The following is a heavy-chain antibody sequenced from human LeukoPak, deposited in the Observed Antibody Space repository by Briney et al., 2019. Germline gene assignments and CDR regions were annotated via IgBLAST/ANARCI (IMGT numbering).Heavy chain of an antibody. V-gene: IGHV1-18*01. Sequence: ASVKVSCKASGYTFTSYGISWVRQAPGQGLEWMGWISAYNGNTNYAQKLQGRVTMTTDTSTSTAYMELRSLRSDDTAVYYCARDMGYCGGDCYWDYWGRGTLVTVSS. CDR2: ISAYNGNT. D-gene: IGHD2-21*02. J-gene: IGHJ4*02. CDR3: ARDMGYCGGDCYWDY. CDR1: GYTFTSYG.